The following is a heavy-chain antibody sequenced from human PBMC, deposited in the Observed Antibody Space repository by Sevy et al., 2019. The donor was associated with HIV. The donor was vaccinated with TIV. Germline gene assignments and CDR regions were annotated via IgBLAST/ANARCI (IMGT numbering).Heavy chain of an antibody. V-gene: IGHV3-21*01. Sequence: GGSLRLSCVVSGFTFSKYPMNWVRQAPGKGLEWVSSISSRSNYIYYGDSVKGRFTSSRDNARNSLYLQMNSLRADDTAVYYCVRDGGCSSSSCLLYFDYWGQGILVTVSS. D-gene: IGHD2-15*01. CDR1: GFTFSKYP. CDR2: ISSRSNYI. J-gene: IGHJ4*02. CDR3: VRDGGCSSSSCLLYFDY.